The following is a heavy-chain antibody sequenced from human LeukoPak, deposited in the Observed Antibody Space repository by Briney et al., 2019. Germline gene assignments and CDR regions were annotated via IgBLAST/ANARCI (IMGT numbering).Heavy chain of an antibody. CDR2: IKQDGSEK. CDR3: ARAGNNWSFDY. CDR1: GFTFSNYW. V-gene: IGHV3-7*05. J-gene: IGHJ4*02. Sequence: GGSLRLSCAASGFTFSNYWMIWVRQAPGKGLEWVGNIKQDGSEKRYADSVRGRFSISRDNAQTSLYLQMNSLRAEDTAVYYCARAGNNWSFDYWGQGTLVTVSS. D-gene: IGHD1-1*01.